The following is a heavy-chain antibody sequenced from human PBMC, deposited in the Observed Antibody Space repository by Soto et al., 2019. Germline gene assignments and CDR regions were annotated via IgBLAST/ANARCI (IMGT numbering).Heavy chain of an antibody. V-gene: IGHV3-48*03. CDR1: GFTFSSYE. J-gene: IGHJ5*02. Sequence: EVQLVESGGGLVQPGGSLRLSCAASGFTFSSYEMNWVRQAPGKGLEWVSYISSSGSTIYYADSVKGRFTNSRENAKNALYLQMNSLKAEDTAVYYCAREARIMITFGGVIRRGGWFDPWGQGTLVTVSS. CDR3: AREARIMITFGGVIRRGGWFDP. CDR2: ISSSGSTI. D-gene: IGHD3-16*02.